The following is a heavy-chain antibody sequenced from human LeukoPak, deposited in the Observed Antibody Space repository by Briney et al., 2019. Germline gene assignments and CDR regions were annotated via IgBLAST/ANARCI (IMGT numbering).Heavy chain of an antibody. V-gene: IGHV1-3*01. J-gene: IGHJ4*02. Sequence: GASVRVSCKASGYTFTSYAMHWVRQAPGQRLEWMGWINAGNGNTKYSQKFQGRVTITRDTSASTAYMELSSLRSEDTAVYYCARGMGATHFDYWGQGTLVTVSS. CDR3: ARGMGATHFDY. CDR2: INAGNGNT. CDR1: GYTFTSYA. D-gene: IGHD1-26*01.